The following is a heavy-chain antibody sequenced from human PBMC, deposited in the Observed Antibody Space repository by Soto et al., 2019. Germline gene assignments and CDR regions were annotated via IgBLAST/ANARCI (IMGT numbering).Heavy chain of an antibody. CDR2: VDHRGST. Sequence: QVHLQQRGAGLLKPSETLSLNCVVSGESFSGYYWSWIRQTPGMGLEWIGEVDHRGSTTYNPSLKNRASIPIDSSKNLFSLELTSVTAAETALYFCARYEYGNSLYGVDVWGQGTRVTVSS. V-gene: IGHV4-34*02. J-gene: IGHJ6*02. CDR1: GESFSGYY. CDR3: ARYEYGNSLYGVDV. D-gene: IGHD1-7*01.